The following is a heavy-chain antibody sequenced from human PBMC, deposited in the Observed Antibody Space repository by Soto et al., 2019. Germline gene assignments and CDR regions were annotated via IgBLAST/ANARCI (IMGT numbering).Heavy chain of an antibody. CDR2: IYYSGST. CDR1: GGSISSYY. D-gene: IGHD3-3*01. Sequence: SETLSLTCTVSGGSISSYYWSWIRQPPGKGLEWIGYIYYSGSTNYNPSLKSRVTISVDTSKNQFSLKLSSVTAADTAVYYCARTYYDFWSGYYGPPYGMDVWGQGTTVTVSS. CDR3: ARTYYDFWSGYYGPPYGMDV. V-gene: IGHV4-59*01. J-gene: IGHJ6*02.